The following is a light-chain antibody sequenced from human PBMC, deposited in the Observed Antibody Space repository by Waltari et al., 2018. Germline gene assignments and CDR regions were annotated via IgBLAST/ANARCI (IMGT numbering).Light chain of an antibody. CDR1: QSVSSN. J-gene: IGKJ2*01. CDR3: QQYNKWPYT. V-gene: IGKV3-15*01. Sequence: EIVMTQSPATLSVSPGERATLSCRASQSVSSNLAWYQQKPGQAPRPLIYGASTRATGIPARFSGRGSGTEFTLTISSLQSEDFAVYYCQQYNKWPYTFGQGTKLEIK. CDR2: GAS.